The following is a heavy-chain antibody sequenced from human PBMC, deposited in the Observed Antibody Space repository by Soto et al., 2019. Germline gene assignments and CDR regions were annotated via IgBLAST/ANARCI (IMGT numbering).Heavy chain of an antibody. CDR3: AAGILTGYSIGWGYYYYMDV. J-gene: IGHJ6*03. CDR2: FDPEDGET. D-gene: IGHD3-9*01. Sequence: GASVKVSCKASGYTFTSYDINWVRQAPGKGLEWMGGFDPEDGETIYAQKFQGRVTMTDDTSTDTAYMELSSLRSEDTAVYYCAAGILTGYSIGWGYYYYMDVWGKGTTVTVSS. CDR1: GYTFTSYD. V-gene: IGHV1-24*01.